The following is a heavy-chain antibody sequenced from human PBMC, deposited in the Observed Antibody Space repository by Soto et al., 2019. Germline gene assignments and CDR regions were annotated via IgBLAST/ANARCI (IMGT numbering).Heavy chain of an antibody. D-gene: IGHD2-15*01. Sequence: ASVKVSCKASGSGFINSGIQWVRQAHGQRLEWIGWIVVASGQTNYAQNFRGRVAITRDTSTATAYIELTGLTSEDTAVYFCSADRPDIGVGWWVWGQGTTVTVSS. CDR1: GSGFINSG. CDR2: IVVASGQT. V-gene: IGHV1-58*02. CDR3: SADRPDIGVGWWV. J-gene: IGHJ6*02.